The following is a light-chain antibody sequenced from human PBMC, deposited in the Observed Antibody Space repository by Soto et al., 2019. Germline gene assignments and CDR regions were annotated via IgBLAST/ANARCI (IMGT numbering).Light chain of an antibody. CDR3: QQYNSYPST. V-gene: IGKV1-5*01. J-gene: IGKJ1*01. CDR2: DAT. CDR1: QTISNW. Sequence: DIQMTQSPSTLSASVGDRVTITCRASQTISNWLAWYQQKPGKAPKLLIYDATILESGVPSRFSGSGSGTEFTLTISILQPDDFAAYYCQQYNSYPSTFGQGTKVEIK.